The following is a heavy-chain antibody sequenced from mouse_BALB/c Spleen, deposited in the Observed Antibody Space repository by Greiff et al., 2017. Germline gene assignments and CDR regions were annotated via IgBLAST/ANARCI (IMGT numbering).Heavy chain of an antibody. V-gene: IGHV1-14*01. J-gene: IGHJ2*01. CDR1: GYTFTSYV. CDR3: ARHDFSYYFDY. Sequence: LVESGPELVKPGASVKMSCKASGYTFTSYVMHWVKQKPGQGLEWIGYINPYNDGTKYNEKFKGKATLTSDKSSSTAYMELSSLTSEDSAVYNCARHDFSYYFDYWGQGTTLTVSS. D-gene: IGHD2-4*01. CDR2: INPYNDGT.